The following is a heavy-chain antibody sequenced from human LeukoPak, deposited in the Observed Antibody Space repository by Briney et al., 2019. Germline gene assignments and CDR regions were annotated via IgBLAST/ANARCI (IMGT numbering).Heavy chain of an antibody. D-gene: IGHD6-13*01. J-gene: IGHJ4*02. V-gene: IGHV4-39*01. CDR2: IYYSGST. CDR3: ARLDPGIAAAGGSDY. Sequence: SETLSLTCTVSGGSISSSSYYWGWIRQPPGKGLEWIGSIYYSGSTYYNPSLKSRVTISVDTSKNQFSLKLSSVTAADTAVYYCARLDPGIAAAGGSDYWGQGTLVTVSS. CDR1: GGSISSSSYY.